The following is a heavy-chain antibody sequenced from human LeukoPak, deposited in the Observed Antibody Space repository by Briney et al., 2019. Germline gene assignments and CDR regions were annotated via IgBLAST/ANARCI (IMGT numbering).Heavy chain of an antibody. V-gene: IGHV1-18*01. D-gene: IGHD2-2*02. Sequence: ASVKVSCKASGYTFTSYGISWVRPAPGQGLEWMGWIIAYNGNTNYAQKLQGRVTMTTDTSTSTAYMELRSLRSDDTAVYYCARDIVVVPAAIGAWFDPWGQGTLVTVSS. CDR1: GYTFTSYG. CDR3: ARDIVVVPAAIGAWFDP. J-gene: IGHJ5*02. CDR2: IIAYNGNT.